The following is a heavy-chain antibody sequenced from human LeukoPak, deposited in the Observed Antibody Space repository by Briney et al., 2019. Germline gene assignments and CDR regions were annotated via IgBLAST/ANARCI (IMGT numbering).Heavy chain of an antibody. Sequence: GGSLRLSCAASRFTISSYWMHWVRQAPGKGLVWVSRINSDGSSRSYADSVKGRFTISRDNAKNMVHLQMNSLRVEDTAVYYCAKDTDYYGSGILDWGQGTLVTVSS. V-gene: IGHV3-74*01. D-gene: IGHD3-10*01. J-gene: IGHJ4*02. CDR3: AKDTDYYGSGILD. CDR1: RFTISSYW. CDR2: INSDGSSR.